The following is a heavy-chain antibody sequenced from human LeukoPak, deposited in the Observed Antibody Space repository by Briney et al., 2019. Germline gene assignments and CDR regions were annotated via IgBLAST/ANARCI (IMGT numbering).Heavy chain of an antibody. CDR3: AKGMGDGTGYSNFDY. J-gene: IGHJ4*02. D-gene: IGHD3-22*01. Sequence: GGSLRLSCAASGFTFSSYEMNWVRQAPGKGLEWVSYISSSGSTIYYAESVKGRFTISRDNAKNSLYLQMNRLRAEDTAVYYCAKGMGDGTGYSNFDYWGQGTLVTVSS. CDR2: ISSSGSTI. CDR1: GFTFSSYE. V-gene: IGHV3-48*03.